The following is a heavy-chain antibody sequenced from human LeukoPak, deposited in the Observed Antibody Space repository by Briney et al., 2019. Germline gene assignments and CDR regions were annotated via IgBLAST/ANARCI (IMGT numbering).Heavy chain of an antibody. CDR3: ARAAYCSSTSCYQPYFDY. CDR1: GFTVSSNY. V-gene: IGHV3-66*01. CDR2: IYSGGST. J-gene: IGHJ4*02. D-gene: IGHD2-2*01. Sequence: GGSLRLSCAASGFTVSSNYMSWVRQAPGKGLEWVSVIYSGGSTYYADSVKGRFTISRDNSKNTRYLQMNSLRAEDTAVYYCARAAYCSSTSCYQPYFDYWGQGTLVTVSS.